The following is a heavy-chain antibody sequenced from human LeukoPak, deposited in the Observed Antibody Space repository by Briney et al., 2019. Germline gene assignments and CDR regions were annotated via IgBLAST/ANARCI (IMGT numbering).Heavy chain of an antibody. V-gene: IGHV4-39*01. CDR1: GDSISRSSFH. J-gene: IGHJ4*02. CDR2: IYYSRST. Sequence: PSETLSLTCTVSGDSISRSSFHWGWIRQPPGKGLEWIGSIYYSRSTYYNPSLKSRVTISVDTSKSQFSLRLSSVTAADTALYYCARLVRGFSYGYVDFWGQGTLVTVSS. CDR3: ARLVRGFSYGYVDF. D-gene: IGHD5-18*01.